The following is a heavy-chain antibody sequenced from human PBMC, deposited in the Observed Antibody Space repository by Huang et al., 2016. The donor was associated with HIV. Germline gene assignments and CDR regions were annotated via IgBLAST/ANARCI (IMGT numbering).Heavy chain of an antibody. D-gene: IGHD3-10*01. CDR2: IYPGESDT. CDR1: GYSFRSNW. V-gene: IGHV5-51*01. J-gene: IGHJ6*02. CDR3: ARLIGSPSFYYGLDV. Sequence: EVQLVQSGAEVKKPGESLKISCKGSGYSFRSNWIGWVRQMPGKGLEWMGIIYPGESDTRDSTSFQGQVTTSADKSINTAYLQWSSLKASDTAMYYCARLIGSPSFYYGLDVWGQGTTVTVSS.